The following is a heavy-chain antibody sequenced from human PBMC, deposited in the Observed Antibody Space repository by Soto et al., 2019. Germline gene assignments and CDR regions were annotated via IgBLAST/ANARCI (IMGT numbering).Heavy chain of an antibody. V-gene: IGHV3-23*01. J-gene: IGHJ4*02. CDR3: AKDAVSGDGLWLLDH. Sequence: EVRLLESGGGLVQPGGSLRLSCSASGFTFSNYAMAWVRRAPGKGLECVSGLYGSGAGIEYADSVKGRFTISRDNSRNTLYLQMDGLRADDTAVYYCAKDAVSGDGLWLLDHWGQGTLVTISS. D-gene: IGHD2-21*02. CDR1: GFTFSNYA. CDR2: LYGSGAGI.